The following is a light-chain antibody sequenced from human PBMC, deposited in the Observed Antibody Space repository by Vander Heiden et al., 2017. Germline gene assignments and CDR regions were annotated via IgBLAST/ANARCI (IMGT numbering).Light chain of an antibody. CDR1: QDISNY. CDR2: DAS. Sequence: DIQMTQSPSSLSASVGDRVTITCQASQDISNYLNWYQQKPGKAPKLLIYDASNLETGVPSRFSGSGSGTDFTFTISSLHPEDFATYYCQQDDNLPITFGGGTKVEIK. V-gene: IGKV1-33*01. CDR3: QQDDNLPIT. J-gene: IGKJ4*01.